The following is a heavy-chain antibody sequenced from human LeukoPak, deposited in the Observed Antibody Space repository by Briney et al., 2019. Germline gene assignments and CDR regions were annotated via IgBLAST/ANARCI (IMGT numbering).Heavy chain of an antibody. V-gene: IGHV1-46*01. D-gene: IGHD4-11*01. J-gene: IGHJ4*02. CDR2: IIPSSGST. Sequence: ASVKVSCKASGYAFTSYRIHWMRQAPGQGLGWMGIIIPSSGSTTYAQKFQGRVTMTRDTSTSTVYMELSSLTSDDTAVYFCARSDYNDYRGLGFWGQGTLVTVSS. CDR3: ARSDYNDYRGLGF. CDR1: GYAFTSYR.